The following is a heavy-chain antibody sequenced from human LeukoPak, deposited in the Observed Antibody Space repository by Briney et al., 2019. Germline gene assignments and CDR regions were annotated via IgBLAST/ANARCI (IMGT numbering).Heavy chain of an antibody. V-gene: IGHV3-15*01. CDR1: GFTFSNAW. CDR2: IKRKTDGGTA. D-gene: IGHD3-3*01. J-gene: IGHJ5*02. Sequence: PGGFLRLSCAASGFTFSNAWMSWVRQAPGKGLEWVGRIKRKTDGGTADYAAPVKGRFTISRDDSKNTLYLQMNSLKTEDTAVYYCTMGPPWRYWFDPWGQGTLVTVSS. CDR3: TMGPPWRYWFDP.